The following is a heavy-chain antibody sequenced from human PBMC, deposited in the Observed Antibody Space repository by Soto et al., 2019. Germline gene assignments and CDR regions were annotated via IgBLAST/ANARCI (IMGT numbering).Heavy chain of an antibody. CDR2: IIPIFGTA. V-gene: IGHV1-69*13. J-gene: IGHJ6*02. CDR1: GGTFSSYA. Sequence: GASVKVSCKASGGTFSSYAISWVRQAPGQGLEWMGGIIPIFGTANYAQKFQGRVTITADESTSTAYMELSSLRSEDTAVYYCAGLPELTKGDYCDGMYVWSQGTTVTVSS. D-gene: IGHD1-7*01. CDR3: AGLPELTKGDYCDGMYV.